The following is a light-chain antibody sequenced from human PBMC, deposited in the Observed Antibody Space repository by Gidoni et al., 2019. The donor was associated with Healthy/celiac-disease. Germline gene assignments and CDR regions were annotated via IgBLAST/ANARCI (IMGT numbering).Light chain of an antibody. V-gene: IGKV3-15*01. Sequence: EIVMTQSPATLSVSPGERATLSCRASQSVSSNLAWYQQKHGQAPSLLIYGASTRATGITARFSGSGSGTELTLTISSLQSEDFSVYYCQQYNNWPTWTFGQGTKVEIK. CDR3: QQYNNWPTWT. CDR2: GAS. CDR1: QSVSSN. J-gene: IGKJ1*01.